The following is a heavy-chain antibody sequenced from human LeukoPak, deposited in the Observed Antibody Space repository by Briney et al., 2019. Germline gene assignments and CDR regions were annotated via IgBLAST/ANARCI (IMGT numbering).Heavy chain of an antibody. CDR2: IYYSGST. J-gene: IGHJ6*03. V-gene: IGHV4-39*01. D-gene: IGHD3-22*01. CDR1: GGSISSSSYY. CDR3: ARIEDSSGYYWYYYYMDV. Sequence: PSETLSLTCTVSGGSISSSSYYWGWICQPPGKGLEWIGSIYYSGSTYYNPSLKSRVTISVDTSKNQFSLKLSSVTAADTAVYYCARIEDSSGYYWYYYYMDVWGKGTTVTISS.